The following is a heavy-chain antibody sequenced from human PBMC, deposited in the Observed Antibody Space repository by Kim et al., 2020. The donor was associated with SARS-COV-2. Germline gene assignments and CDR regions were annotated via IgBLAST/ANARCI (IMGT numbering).Heavy chain of an antibody. CDR1: GFTFSNAW. CDR2: IKSKTDGGTT. CDR3: TTDGSRKESYYYGSGPHYDY. Sequence: GGSLRLSCAASGFTFSNAWMSWVRQAPGKGLEWVGRIKSKTDGGTTDYAAPVKGRFTISRDDSKNTLYLQMNSLKTEDTAVYYCTTDGSRKESYYYGSGPHYDYWGQGTLVTVSS. D-gene: IGHD3-10*01. J-gene: IGHJ4*02. V-gene: IGHV3-15*01.